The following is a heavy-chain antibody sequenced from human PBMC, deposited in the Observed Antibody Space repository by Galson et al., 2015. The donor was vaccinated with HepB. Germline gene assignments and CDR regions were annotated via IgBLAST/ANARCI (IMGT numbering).Heavy chain of an antibody. Sequence: SLRLSCAASGFTFSSYAMHWVRQAPGKGLEWVAVISYDGSNKYYADSVKGRFTISRDNSKNTLYLQMNSLRAEDTAVYYCARGHGRYYYYGMDVWGQGTTVTVSS. CDR1: GFTFSSYA. CDR2: ISYDGSNK. CDR3: ARGHGRYYYYGMDV. J-gene: IGHJ6*02. D-gene: IGHD4-17*01. V-gene: IGHV3-30*04.